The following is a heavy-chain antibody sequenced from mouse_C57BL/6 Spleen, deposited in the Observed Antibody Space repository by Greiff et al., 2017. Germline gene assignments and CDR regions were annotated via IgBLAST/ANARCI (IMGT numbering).Heavy chain of an antibody. Sequence: VHVKQSGAELVRPGASVKLSCTASGFNIKDYYMHWVKQRPEQGLEWIGRIDPEDGDTEYAPKFQGKATMTADTSSNTAYLQLSSLTSEDSAVYYCTTSITTVVARKDYWGQGTTLTVSS. CDR1: GFNIKDYY. V-gene: IGHV14-1*01. CDR2: IDPEDGDT. D-gene: IGHD1-1*01. J-gene: IGHJ2*01. CDR3: TTSITTVVARKDY.